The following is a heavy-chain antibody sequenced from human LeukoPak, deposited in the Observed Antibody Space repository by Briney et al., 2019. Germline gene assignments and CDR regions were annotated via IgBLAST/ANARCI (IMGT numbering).Heavy chain of an antibody. Sequence: ASVKVSCKASGYTFTGYYMHWVRQAPAQGLEWMGWINPNSGGTNYAQKFQGRVTMTRDTSISTAYMELSRLRSDDTAGYYCSRIPPLCSSTRCYIFDPWGQGTPVTVSS. CDR2: INPNSGGT. V-gene: IGHV1-2*02. D-gene: IGHD2-2*02. CDR1: GYTFTGYY. J-gene: IGHJ5*02. CDR3: SRIPPLCSSTRCYIFDP.